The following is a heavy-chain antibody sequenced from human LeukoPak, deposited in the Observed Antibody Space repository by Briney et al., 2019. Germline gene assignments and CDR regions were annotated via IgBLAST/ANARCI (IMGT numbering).Heavy chain of an antibody. CDR1: GYSFTSYW. CDR2: IYPGDSDT. CDR3: ARGRCGGDCYTIRRDYYGMDV. Sequence: GESLKISCKGSGYSFTSYWIGWVRQLPGKGLEWMGIIYPGDSDTRYSPSFQGQVTISADKSISTAYLQWSSLKASDTAMYYCARGRCGGDCYTIRRDYYGMDVWGQGTTVTVSS. V-gene: IGHV5-51*01. D-gene: IGHD2-21*02. J-gene: IGHJ6*02.